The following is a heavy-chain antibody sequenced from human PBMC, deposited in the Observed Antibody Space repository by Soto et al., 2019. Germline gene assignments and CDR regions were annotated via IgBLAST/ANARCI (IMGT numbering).Heavy chain of an antibody. V-gene: IGHV3-33*01. Sequence: LRLSCAASGFTFSSYGMHWVRQAPGKGLEWEAVIWYDGSNKYYADSVKGRFTISRDNSKNTLYLQMNSLRAEDTAVYYCARDPNLYDYGDYVSSDAWGVDYYYGMDVWGQGTTVTVSS. J-gene: IGHJ6*02. CDR2: IWYDGSNK. D-gene: IGHD4-17*01. CDR3: ARDPNLYDYGDYVSSDAWGVDYYYGMDV. CDR1: GFTFSSYG.